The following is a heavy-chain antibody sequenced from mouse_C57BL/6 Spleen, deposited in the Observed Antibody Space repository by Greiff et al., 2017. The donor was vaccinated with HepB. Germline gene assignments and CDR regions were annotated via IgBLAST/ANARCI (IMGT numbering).Heavy chain of an antibody. D-gene: IGHD1-1*01. CDR2: ISNGGGST. Sequence: EVHLVESGGGLVQPGGSLKLSCAASGFTFSDYYMYWVRQTPEKRLEWVAYISNGGGSTYYPDTVKGRFTISRDNAKNTLYLQLSRLKSEDTAMYYCAKPFDYGSSSYYAMDDWGQGTSVTVSS. CDR1: GFTFSDYY. J-gene: IGHJ4*01. CDR3: AKPFDYGSSSYYAMDD. V-gene: IGHV5-12*01.